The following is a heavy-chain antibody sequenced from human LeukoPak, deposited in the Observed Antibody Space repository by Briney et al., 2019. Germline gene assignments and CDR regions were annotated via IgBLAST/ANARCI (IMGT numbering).Heavy chain of an antibody. CDR3: AKDGGSRQYQLLFAFDI. D-gene: IGHD2-2*01. V-gene: IGHV3-33*06. CDR2: IWYDGSNK. Sequence: GRSLRLSCAASGFTFSSYGMHWVRQAPGKGLEWVAVIWYDGSNKYYADSVKGRFTISRDNSKNTLYLQMNSLRAEDTAVYYCAKDGGSRQYQLLFAFDIWGQGTMVTVSS. CDR1: GFTFSSYG. J-gene: IGHJ3*02.